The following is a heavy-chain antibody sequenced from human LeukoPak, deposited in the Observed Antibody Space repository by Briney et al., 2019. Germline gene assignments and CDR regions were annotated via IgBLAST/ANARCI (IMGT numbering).Heavy chain of an antibody. Sequence: PGGSLRLSCAASGFTFSNAWMSWVRQAPGKGLEWVGRIKSKTDGGTTDYAAPVKGRFTISRDDSKNTLYLQMNSLKTEDTAVYYCTTDWYSSSWRTFDYWGQGTLVTVSS. V-gene: IGHV3-15*01. CDR2: IKSKTDGGTT. J-gene: IGHJ4*02. CDR1: GFTFSNAW. CDR3: TTDWYSSSWRTFDY. D-gene: IGHD6-13*01.